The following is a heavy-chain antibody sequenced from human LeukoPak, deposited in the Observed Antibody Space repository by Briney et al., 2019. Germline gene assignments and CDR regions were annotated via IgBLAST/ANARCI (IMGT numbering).Heavy chain of an antibody. CDR2: VYYSGAT. J-gene: IGHJ4*02. Sequence: ASETLSLTCTVSGGSISTYYWSWIRQPPGKGLEWIGYVYYSGATNYNPSLKSRVTISLETSKNQFSLRLTSVTAADTAVYYCARRVAVTGIYCFDHWGQGTPVTVSS. V-gene: IGHV4-59*08. D-gene: IGHD6-19*01. CDR3: ARRVAVTGIYCFDH. CDR1: GGSISTYY.